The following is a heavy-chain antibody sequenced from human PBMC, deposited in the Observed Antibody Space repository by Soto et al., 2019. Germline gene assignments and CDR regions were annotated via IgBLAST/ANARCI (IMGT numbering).Heavy chain of an antibody. J-gene: IGHJ6*02. CDR1: GYTFTSYG. Sequence: ASVKVSCKASGYTFTSYGISWVRQAPGQGLEWMGWISAYNGNTNYAQKLQGRVTMTTDTSTSTAYMELRSLRSDDTAVYYCARDYDSSSWDRWDYYYYYGMDVWGQGNTVTVYS. CDR2: ISAYNGNT. V-gene: IGHV1-18*01. CDR3: ARDYDSSSWDRWDYYYYYGMDV. D-gene: IGHD6-13*01.